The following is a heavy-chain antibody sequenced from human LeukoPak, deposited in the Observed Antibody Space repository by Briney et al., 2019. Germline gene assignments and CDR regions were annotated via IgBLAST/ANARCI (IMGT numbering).Heavy chain of an antibody. J-gene: IGHJ6*02. CDR1: GYSFTSYW. CDR2: IYPGDCDT. CDR3: ARGPLSRGWYRYGMDV. V-gene: IGHV5-51*01. D-gene: IGHD6-19*01. Sequence: GESLKISCQGSGYSFTSYWIGWVGQMPGKGLEWMGIIYPGDCDTRYSPSFQGQVTISADKSISTAYLQWSSLKASDTAMYYCARGPLSRGWYRYGMDVWGQGTTVTVSS.